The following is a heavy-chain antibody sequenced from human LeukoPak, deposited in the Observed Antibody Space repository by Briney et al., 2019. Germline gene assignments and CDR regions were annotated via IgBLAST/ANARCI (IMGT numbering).Heavy chain of an antibody. D-gene: IGHD2-15*01. V-gene: IGHV3-9*03. Sequence: GRSLRLSCSASGFTFDDYAMHWVRQAPGKGLEWVSGISWNSGSIGYADSVKGRFTISRDNAKNSLYLQMNSLRAEDMALYYCARGWSTGIFDYWGQGTLVTVSS. CDR2: ISWNSGSI. CDR3: ARGWSTGIFDY. CDR1: GFTFDDYA. J-gene: IGHJ4*02.